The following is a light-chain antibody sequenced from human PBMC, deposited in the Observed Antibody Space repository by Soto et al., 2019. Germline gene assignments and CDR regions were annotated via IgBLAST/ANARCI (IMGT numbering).Light chain of an antibody. CDR1: SSDVGGYNY. Sequence: QSVLTQPASVSGSPGQSITISCTGTSSDVGGYNYVSWYQQHPGKAPKLMIYDVSNRPSGVSNRFSGSKSGNTASLTISGLQAEDEADYYCSSYTSRSTSCVFGTGTKLTVL. J-gene: IGLJ1*01. CDR2: DVS. V-gene: IGLV2-14*01. CDR3: SSYTSRSTSCV.